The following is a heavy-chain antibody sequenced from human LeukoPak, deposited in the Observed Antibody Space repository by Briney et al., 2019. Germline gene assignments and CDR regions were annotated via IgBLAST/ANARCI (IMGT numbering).Heavy chain of an antibody. Sequence: GGSLRLSCAASGFTVSSNYMSWVRQAPGKGLEWVSVIYSGGSTYYADSVKGRFTISRDNSKNTLYLQMNSLRAEDTAVYYCARVYSNRWYMGYLYMDVWGRGTTVTVSS. D-gene: IGHD2-15*01. CDR1: GFTVSSNY. CDR3: ARVYSNRWYMGYLYMDV. CDR2: IYSGGST. V-gene: IGHV3-53*01. J-gene: IGHJ6*03.